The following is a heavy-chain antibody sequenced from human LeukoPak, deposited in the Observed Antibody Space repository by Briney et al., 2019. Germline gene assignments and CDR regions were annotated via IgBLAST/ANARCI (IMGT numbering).Heavy chain of an antibody. CDR1: GYTFTDYY. D-gene: IGHD3-16*01. V-gene: IGHV1-2*02. CDR2: INPNTGGT. CDR3: ARVRYRLAETYIDY. J-gene: IGHJ4*02. Sequence: ASVKVSCKTSGYTFTDYYMHWVRQVPGQGLEWMGWINPNTGGTDYAQKFQGRVTMTRDTSISTAYMELSRLRSDDTAVYYCARVRYRLAETYIDYWGQGTLVTVSS.